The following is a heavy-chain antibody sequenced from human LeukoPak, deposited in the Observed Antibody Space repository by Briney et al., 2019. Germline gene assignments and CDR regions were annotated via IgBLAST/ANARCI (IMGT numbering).Heavy chain of an antibody. Sequence: SETLSLTCTVSGGSISNYYWTWIRQPPGKGLEWIGYIYYSGSTYYNPSLKSRVTISVDTSKNQFSLKMRSVTAADTAVYYCARVDSSDAFDIWGQGTMVTVSS. CDR3: ARVDSSDAFDI. CDR1: GGSISNYY. D-gene: IGHD3-22*01. J-gene: IGHJ3*02. CDR2: IYYSGST. V-gene: IGHV4-59*01.